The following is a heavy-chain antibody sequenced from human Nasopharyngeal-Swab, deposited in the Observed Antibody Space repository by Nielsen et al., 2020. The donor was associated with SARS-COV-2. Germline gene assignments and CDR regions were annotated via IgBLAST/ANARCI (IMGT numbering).Heavy chain of an antibody. CDR2: INAGNGNT. CDR1: GYTFTSYA. Sequence: ASVKVSCKASGYTFTSYAMHWVRQAPGQRLEWMGWINAGNGNTKYSQKFQGRVTITRDTSASTAYMELSSLRSEDTAVYYSATPMTTVTSFDYWGQGTLVTVSS. CDR3: ATPMTTVTSFDY. V-gene: IGHV1-3*01. D-gene: IGHD4-17*01. J-gene: IGHJ4*02.